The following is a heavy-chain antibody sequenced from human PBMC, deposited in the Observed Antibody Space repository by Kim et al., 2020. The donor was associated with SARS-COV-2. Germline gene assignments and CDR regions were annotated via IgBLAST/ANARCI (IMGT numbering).Heavy chain of an antibody. J-gene: IGHJ4*02. CDR2: IIPILGIA. Sequence: SVKVSCKASGGTFSSYAISWVRQAPGQGLEWMGRIIPILGIANYAQKFQGRVTINADKSTSTAYMELSSLRSEDTAVYYCAARYYYGSGRGFDYWGQGTLVTVSS. CDR3: AARYYYGSGRGFDY. CDR1: GGTFSSYA. D-gene: IGHD3-10*01. V-gene: IGHV1-69*04.